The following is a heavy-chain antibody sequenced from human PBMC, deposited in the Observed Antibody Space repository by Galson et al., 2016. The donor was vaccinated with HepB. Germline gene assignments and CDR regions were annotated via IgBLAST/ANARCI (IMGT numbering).Heavy chain of an antibody. V-gene: IGHV5-51*01. CDR2: VYPGDSDT. J-gene: IGHJ4*02. CDR3: ARLDSRGYYY. D-gene: IGHD3-22*01. Sequence: QSGAEVKKPGQSLKISCNSFGYSFTSNWIAWVRQLPGKGLEWMGMVYPGDSDTTYSPSFQGQVTISADKSINTAYLQWSSLKASDTAIYYCARLDSRGYYYWGQGTLVTVSS. CDR1: GYSFTSNW.